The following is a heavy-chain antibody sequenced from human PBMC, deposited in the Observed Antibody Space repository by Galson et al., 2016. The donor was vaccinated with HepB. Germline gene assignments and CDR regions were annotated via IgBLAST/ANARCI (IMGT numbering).Heavy chain of an antibody. CDR3: AKDHGGYSGFDY. V-gene: IGHV3-43*01. CDR1: GFTFGTYT. D-gene: IGHD4-23*01. J-gene: IGHJ4*02. CDR2: ITGDRANA. Sequence: SLRLSCAASGFTFGTYTMHWIRQAPGEGLQWVSLITGDRANAYYADSVKSRFTISRDNRKNSLYLQMNSLRTEDTALYYCAKDHGGYSGFDYWGQGTLVTVSS.